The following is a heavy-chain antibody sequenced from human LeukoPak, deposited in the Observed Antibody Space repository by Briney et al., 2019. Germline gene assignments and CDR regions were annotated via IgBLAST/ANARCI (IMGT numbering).Heavy chain of an antibody. CDR3: RRGQKYRSGYTVSELGSGYFDY. Sequence: PSETLSLTCTVSGGSISSGSYYWSWLRPPAGKGLEWIGRIYSGSSYNYNPSLKSRVTISLDTSKNQFLLRLSSVTAAATAGYYSRRGQKYRSGYTVSELGSGYFDYWGEGTLVTVS. V-gene: IGHV4-61*02. CDR2: IYSGSSY. CDR1: GGSISSGSYY. D-gene: IGHD5-18*01. J-gene: IGHJ4*02.